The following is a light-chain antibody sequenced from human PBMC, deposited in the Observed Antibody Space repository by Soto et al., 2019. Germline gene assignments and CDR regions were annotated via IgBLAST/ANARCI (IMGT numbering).Light chain of an antibody. Sequence: EIVFTQSPAPPSLSPGGRAPPSLRASQSVSSYLAWYQQKPGQAPRLLIYDASNRATGIPARFSGSGSGTDFTLTISSLEPEDFAVYYCQQRSNWWTFGQGTKVDIK. CDR3: QQRSNWWT. J-gene: IGKJ1*01. CDR1: QSVSSY. CDR2: DAS. V-gene: IGKV3-11*01.